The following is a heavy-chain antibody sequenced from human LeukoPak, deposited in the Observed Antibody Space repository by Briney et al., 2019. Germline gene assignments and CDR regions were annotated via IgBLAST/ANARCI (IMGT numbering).Heavy chain of an antibody. D-gene: IGHD4-17*01. CDR2: INHSGST. CDR3: ARGLPSYGDYVDYYFYMDV. CDR1: SGSFSGYY. Sequence: PSETLSLTCAVYSGSFSGYYWSWIRQPPGKGLEWIGEINHSGSTNYNPSLKSRVTISVDTSKNQFSLKLSSVTAADTAVYYCARGLPSYGDYVDYYFYMDVWGKGTTVTVSS. V-gene: IGHV4-34*01. J-gene: IGHJ6*03.